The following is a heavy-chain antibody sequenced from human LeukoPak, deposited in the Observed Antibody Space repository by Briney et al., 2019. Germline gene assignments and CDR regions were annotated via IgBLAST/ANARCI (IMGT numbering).Heavy chain of an antibody. V-gene: IGHV4-34*01. Sequence: SETLSPTCAVYGGSFSGYYCTWIRQAPGKGLEWIGEIHPSGSTNYNPSLMSRVSLSLDTSKNQFSLRLSSVTAADTAVYFCARGLDTYKSGVDWGQGTLVTVSS. D-gene: IGHD1-26*01. J-gene: IGHJ4*02. CDR1: GGSFSGYY. CDR2: IHPSGST. CDR3: ARGLDTYKSGVD.